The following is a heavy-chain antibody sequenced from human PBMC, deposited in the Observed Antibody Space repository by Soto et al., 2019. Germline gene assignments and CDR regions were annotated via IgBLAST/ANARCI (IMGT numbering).Heavy chain of an antibody. CDR1: GYTFTSYG. CDR3: ARDEDSGWNFFDY. D-gene: IGHD6-19*01. CDR2: ISAYNGNI. Sequence: ASVKVSCKASGYTFTSYGISWVQQAPGQGLEWMGWISAYNGNINYAQMVQGRVTVTTDTSTSTAYMELRSLRPDDTAVYYCARDEDSGWNFFDYWGQGTLVTVSS. J-gene: IGHJ4*02. V-gene: IGHV1-18*01.